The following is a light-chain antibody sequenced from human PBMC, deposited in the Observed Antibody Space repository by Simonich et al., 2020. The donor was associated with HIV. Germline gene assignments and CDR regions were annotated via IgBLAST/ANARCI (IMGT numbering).Light chain of an antibody. Sequence: QSALTQPASVSGSPGQSSTISCTGTSSDVGGYNYDSWYQQHPGKAPKLRIYDVSKRPSGVSNRFSGYKSGNTASLTISGLQAEDEADYYCSSYTSSSTLVFGGGTKLTVL. V-gene: IGLV2-14*01. J-gene: IGLJ2*01. CDR3: SSYTSSSTLV. CDR2: DVS. CDR1: SSDVGGYNY.